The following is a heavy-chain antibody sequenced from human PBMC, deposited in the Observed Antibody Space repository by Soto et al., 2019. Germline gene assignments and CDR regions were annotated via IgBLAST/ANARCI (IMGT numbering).Heavy chain of an antibody. D-gene: IGHD3-3*01. Sequence: GGSLRLSCAASGFTFSSYWMSWVRQAPGKGLEWVANIKQDGSEKYYVDSVKGRFTISRDNAKNSLYLQMNSLRAEDTAVYYCASGHWSGYYDYWGQGTLVTVSS. CDR3: ASGHWSGYYDY. CDR2: IKQDGSEK. J-gene: IGHJ4*02. CDR1: GFTFSSYW. V-gene: IGHV3-7*01.